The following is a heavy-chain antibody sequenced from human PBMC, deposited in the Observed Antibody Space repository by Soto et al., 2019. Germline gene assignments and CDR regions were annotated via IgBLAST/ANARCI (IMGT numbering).Heavy chain of an antibody. J-gene: IGHJ5*02. CDR1: GFTFSSYE. CDR3: ARDSGNYVGWFDP. CDR2: ISSSGSTI. Sequence: LRLSCAASGFTFSSYEMNLVRQAPGKGLEWVSYISSSGSTIYYADSVKGRFTISRDNAKNPLYLQMNSLRAEDTAVYYCARDSGNYVGWFDPWGQGTLVTVSS. V-gene: IGHV3-48*03. D-gene: IGHD4-4*01.